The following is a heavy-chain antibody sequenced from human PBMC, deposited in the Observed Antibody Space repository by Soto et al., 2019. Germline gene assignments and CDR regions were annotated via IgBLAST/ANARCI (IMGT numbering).Heavy chain of an antibody. Sequence: QVQLVESGGGVVQPGRSLRLSCAASGSTFSSYAMYWVRQAPGKGLEWVAVISYDGNNKYYADSVKGRFTISRDNSKNTLYLQMNSLRAEDTAVYYCAGAGCDGGSCYTLVGLRYGMDVWGQGTTVTVSS. CDR3: AGAGCDGGSCYTLVGLRYGMDV. CDR1: GSTFSSYA. J-gene: IGHJ6*02. D-gene: IGHD2-15*01. CDR2: ISYDGNNK. V-gene: IGHV3-30-3*01.